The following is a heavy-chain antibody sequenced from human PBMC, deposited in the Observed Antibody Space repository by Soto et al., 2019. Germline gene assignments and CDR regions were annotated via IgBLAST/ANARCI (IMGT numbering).Heavy chain of an antibody. V-gene: IGHV4-31*03. CDR1: GGSISSGAYY. CDR2: ISYIGST. Sequence: SETLSLTCTVSGGSISSGAYYWSWIREAPGKGLEWIGYISYIGSTYSNPSLKSRVIISADTSKNQFPLKLSPVTAADTGVYYCARKFSVTYPYYYGMDVWAQGSTVT. J-gene: IGHJ6*02. CDR3: ARKFSVTYPYYYGMDV. D-gene: IGHD1-26*01.